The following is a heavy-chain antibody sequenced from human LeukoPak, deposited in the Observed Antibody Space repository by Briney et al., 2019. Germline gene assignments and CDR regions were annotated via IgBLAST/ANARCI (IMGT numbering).Heavy chain of an antibody. J-gene: IGHJ6*02. CDR2: VYYTGST. Sequence: PSETLSLTCTVSGASISSFYWSWIRQPLGKGLEFIGYVYYTGSTNYTPSLESRVTISLDTSKNEFSLKMSSVTAADTAVYYCARVPVYYGMDVWGQGTTVTVSS. CDR1: GASISSFY. V-gene: IGHV4-59*01. CDR3: ARVPVYYGMDV.